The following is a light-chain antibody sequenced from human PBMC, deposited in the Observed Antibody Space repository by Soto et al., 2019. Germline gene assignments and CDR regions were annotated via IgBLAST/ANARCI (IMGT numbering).Light chain of an antibody. CDR1: SGDIGSYNL. Sequence: QSALTQPASVSGSPGQSITISCTGTSGDIGSYNLVSWYQQYPGKVPKLLISEVSKRPSGVSNRFSGSKSGNTASLTISGLQTEDEADYYCCSHAGSSVVFGGGTKLTVL. CDR2: EVS. CDR3: CSHAGSSVV. J-gene: IGLJ2*01. V-gene: IGLV2-23*02.